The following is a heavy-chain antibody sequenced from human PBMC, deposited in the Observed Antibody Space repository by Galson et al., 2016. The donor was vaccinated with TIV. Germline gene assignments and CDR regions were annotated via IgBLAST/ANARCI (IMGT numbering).Heavy chain of an antibody. CDR1: GFSFSRYE. J-gene: IGHJ4*02. CDR3: AMEPRYSDSGDWMVEY. CDR2: ISTSGSTI. D-gene: IGHD4-17*01. V-gene: IGHV3-48*03. Sequence: SLRLSCAASGFSFSRYEMNWVRQAPGKGLEWISYISTSGSTIYYADSVKGRFTASRDNAKNSLYLQMYILRAEDTAVYYCAMEPRYSDSGDWMVEYWGQGTLVTVSS.